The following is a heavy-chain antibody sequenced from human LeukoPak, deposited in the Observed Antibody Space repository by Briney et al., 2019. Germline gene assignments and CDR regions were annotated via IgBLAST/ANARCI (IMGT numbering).Heavy chain of an antibody. CDR3: ATDYCSGGSCYPYYFDY. CDR1: GGSISSSSYY. CDR2: IYYSGST. V-gene: IGHV4-39*02. D-gene: IGHD2-15*01. Sequence: SETLSLTCTVSGGSISSSSYYWGWIRQPPGKGLEWIGSIYYSGSTYYNPSLKSRVTISVDTSKNQFSLKLSSVTAADTAVYYCATDYCSGGSCYPYYFDYWGQGTLVTVSS. J-gene: IGHJ4*02.